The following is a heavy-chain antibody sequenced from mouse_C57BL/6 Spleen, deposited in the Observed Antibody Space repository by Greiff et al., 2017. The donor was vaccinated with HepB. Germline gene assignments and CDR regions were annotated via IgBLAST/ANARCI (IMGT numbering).Heavy chain of an antibody. Sequence: DVQLVESGGGLVKPGGSLKLSCAASGFTFSDYGMHWVRQAPEKGLEWVAYISSGSSTIYYADTVKGRFTISRDNAKNTLFLQMTSLRSEDTAMYYCARIYGSSYGFAYWGQGTLVTVSA. D-gene: IGHD1-1*01. CDR2: ISSGSSTI. CDR3: ARIYGSSYGFAY. CDR1: GFTFSDYG. V-gene: IGHV5-17*01. J-gene: IGHJ3*01.